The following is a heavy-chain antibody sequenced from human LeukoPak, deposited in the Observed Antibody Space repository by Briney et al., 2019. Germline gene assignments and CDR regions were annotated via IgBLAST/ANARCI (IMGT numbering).Heavy chain of an antibody. CDR1: GFTVNTNY. Sequence: GGSLRLSCAASGFTVNTNYMNWVRQAPGKGLEWVSILYSGSSTYYADSVEGRFIVSRDSSKNTLSLQMNDLRAEDTAVYYCTRVGDHFHWYLDLWGRGTLVTVSS. CDR2: LYSGSST. CDR3: TRVGDHFHWYLDL. V-gene: IGHV3-53*01. D-gene: IGHD3-3*02. J-gene: IGHJ2*01.